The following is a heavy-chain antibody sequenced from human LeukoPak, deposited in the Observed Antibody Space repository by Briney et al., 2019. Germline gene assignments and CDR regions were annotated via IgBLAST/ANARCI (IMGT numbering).Heavy chain of an antibody. Sequence: ASVKVSCKTSGDTFTSYYMHWVRQAPGQGLEWMGIINPSGGSTSYAQEFQGRVTMTRDTSTSTVYMELSSLRSEDTAVYYCARDFSLTVAENFQHWGQGTLVTVSS. J-gene: IGHJ1*01. CDR1: GDTFTSYY. CDR3: ARDFSLTVAENFQH. D-gene: IGHD4-23*01. V-gene: IGHV1-46*01. CDR2: INPSGGST.